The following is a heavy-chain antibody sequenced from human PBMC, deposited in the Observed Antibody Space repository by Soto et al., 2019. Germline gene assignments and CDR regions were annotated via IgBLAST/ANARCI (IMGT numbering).Heavy chain of an antibody. CDR2: INHSGRV. V-gene: IGHV4-34*01. J-gene: IGHJ5*01. Sequence: PXETLCLTCAVDGGSFRGHSWTWIRQSPGKGLEWIGDINHSGRVNYSPSLKSRVTISLDTSKNQFSLTLSAVTAADTAMYYCSTRAYDTNGYYRFDHWGQGTLVTVSS. CDR1: GGSFRGHS. CDR3: STRAYDTNGYYRFDH. D-gene: IGHD3-22*01.